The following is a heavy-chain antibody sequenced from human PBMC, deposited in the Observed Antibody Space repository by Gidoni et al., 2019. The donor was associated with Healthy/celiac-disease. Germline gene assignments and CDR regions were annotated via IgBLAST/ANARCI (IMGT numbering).Heavy chain of an antibody. V-gene: IGHV3-33*01. D-gene: IGHD6-13*01. J-gene: IGHJ4*02. Sequence: QVQLVESGGGVVQPGRSLRLPCAASGFTFSSYGMHWVRQAPGKGLEWVAVIWYDGSNKYYADSVKGRFTISRDNSKNTLYLQMNSLRAEDTAVYYCARDHAAADYGAFGYWGQGTLVTVSS. CDR3: ARDHAAADYGAFGY. CDR1: GFTFSSYG. CDR2: IWYDGSNK.